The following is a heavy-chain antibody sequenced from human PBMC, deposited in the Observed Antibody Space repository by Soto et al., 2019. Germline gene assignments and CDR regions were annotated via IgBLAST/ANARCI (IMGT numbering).Heavy chain of an antibody. D-gene: IGHD3-3*01. CDR1: GFTFSSYS. CDR3: ARAPLGVTIFGVVSYYYYGMDV. CDR2: ISSSSSTI. Sequence: GGSLRLSCAASGFTFSSYSMNWVRQAPGKGLEWVSYISSSSSTIYYAASVKGRFTISRDNAKNSLYLQRNSLRDEDTAVYYGARAPLGVTIFGVVSYYYYGMDVWGQGTTVTVSS. V-gene: IGHV3-48*02. J-gene: IGHJ6*02.